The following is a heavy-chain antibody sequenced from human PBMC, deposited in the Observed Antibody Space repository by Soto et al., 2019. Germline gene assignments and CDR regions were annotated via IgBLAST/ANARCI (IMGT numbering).Heavy chain of an antibody. CDR2: INPNSGGT. V-gene: IGHV1-2*02. CDR3: ARVLGDSSGYYDY. Sequence: ASVKVSCKACGYAFTGYYMHWVRQAPGQGLEWMGWINPNSGGTNYAQKFQGRVTMTRDTSISTAYMELSRLRSDDTAVYYCARVLGDSSGYYDYWGQGTLVTVSS. J-gene: IGHJ4*02. D-gene: IGHD3-22*01. CDR1: GYAFTGYY.